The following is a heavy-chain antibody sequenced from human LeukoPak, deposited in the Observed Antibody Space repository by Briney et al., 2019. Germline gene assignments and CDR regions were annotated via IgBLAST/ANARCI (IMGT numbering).Heavy chain of an antibody. CDR3: AKDGHCGSGYYCGAELDY. D-gene: IGHD3-22*01. CDR1: GFTFSSYG. CDR2: ISGSGGST. V-gene: IGHV3-23*01. Sequence: PGGSLRLSCAASGFTFSSYGMSWFRQAPGKGLEWVSAISGSGGSTYYADSVKGRSTISRDNSKNTLYLQMNSLRAEDTAVYYCAKDGHCGSGYYCGAELDYWGQGTLVTVSS. J-gene: IGHJ4*02.